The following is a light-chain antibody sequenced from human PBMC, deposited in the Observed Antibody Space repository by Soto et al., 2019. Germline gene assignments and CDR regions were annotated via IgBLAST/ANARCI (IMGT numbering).Light chain of an antibody. Sequence: QSALTQPASVSGSPGQSITISCTGTSSDVGGYDLVSWYQQHPGKAPKLMIYEFTKRPSGVSNRFSCSKSGNTASLTISGVQAEDEADYYCCSYAGTSSYAFGNGTKVTVL. CDR1: SSDVGGYDL. V-gene: IGLV2-23*02. J-gene: IGLJ1*01. CDR3: CSYAGTSSYA. CDR2: EFT.